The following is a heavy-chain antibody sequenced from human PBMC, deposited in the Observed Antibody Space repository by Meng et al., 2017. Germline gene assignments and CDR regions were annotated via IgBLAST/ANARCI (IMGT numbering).Heavy chain of an antibody. J-gene: IGHJ4*02. D-gene: IGHD2-15*01. CDR3: AKVHCRCGTCYSLDD. CDR1: GFTFSSYA. V-gene: IGHV3-23*01. Sequence: SPIIYCDASGFTFSSYAMGWVRQAPGQGLEWVSTITGSGDTTYYAGSVERRFACSRDNSKNTLYLQMNNLRAEDTAVYYGAKVHCRCGTCYSLDDWGQGMLVTVSS. CDR2: ITGSGDTT.